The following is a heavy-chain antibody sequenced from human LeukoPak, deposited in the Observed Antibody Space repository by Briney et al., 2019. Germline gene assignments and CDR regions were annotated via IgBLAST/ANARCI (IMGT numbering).Heavy chain of an antibody. CDR3: ASGNVGGNIVVVPAYL. CDR1: GFTFSSYG. Sequence: QPGGSLRLSCAASGFTFSSYGMHWVRQAPGKGLEWVAVIWYDGSNKYYADSVKGRFTISRDNSKNTLYLQMNSLRAKDTAVYYCASGNVGGNIVVVPAYLWGQGTLVTVSS. CDR2: IWYDGSNK. V-gene: IGHV3-30*19. J-gene: IGHJ5*02. D-gene: IGHD2-2*01.